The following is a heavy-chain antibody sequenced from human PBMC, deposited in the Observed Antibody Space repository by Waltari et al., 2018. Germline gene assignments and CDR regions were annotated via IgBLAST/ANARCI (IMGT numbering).Heavy chain of an antibody. CDR2: IYYSGST. V-gene: IGHV4-59*11. Sequence: QVQLQESGPGLVKPSETLSLTCTVSGDSISSHYWSWIRQPPGKGLEWIGYIYYSGSTNYNPSLKSRVTISVDTSKNQFSLKLSSVTAADTAVYYCARGRFYDSSGYYPTPEKYWYFDLWGRGTLVTVSS. CDR1: GDSISSHY. J-gene: IGHJ2*01. CDR3: ARGRFYDSSGYYPTPEKYWYFDL. D-gene: IGHD3-22*01.